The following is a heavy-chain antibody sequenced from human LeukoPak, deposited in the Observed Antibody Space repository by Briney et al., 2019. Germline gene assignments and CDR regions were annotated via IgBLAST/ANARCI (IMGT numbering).Heavy chain of an antibody. CDR2: ISWNSGSI. J-gene: IGHJ4*02. D-gene: IGHD6-19*01. CDR3: AKGDAAVAGPYYFDY. V-gene: IGHV3-9*01. CDR1: GFTFDDYA. Sequence: GGSLRLSCAASGFTFDDYAMHWVRQAPGKGLEWVSGISWNSGSIGYADSVKGRSTISRDNAKNSLYLQMNSLRAEDTALYYCAKGDAAVAGPYYFDYWGQGTLVTVSS.